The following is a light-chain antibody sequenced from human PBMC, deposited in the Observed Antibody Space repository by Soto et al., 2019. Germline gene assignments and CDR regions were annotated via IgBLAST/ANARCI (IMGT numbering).Light chain of an antibody. V-gene: IGKV3-15*01. CDR1: QSVSSN. CDR2: VPS. J-gene: IGKJ4*01. Sequence: EIVMTQSPATLSVSPGERATLSCRASQSVSSNLAWYQQKPGQTPKLLIYVPSTRATGIPARFSGSGSGTEFTLTISSLQSEDFAVYYCQQDNVLPLTFGGGTKVEFK. CDR3: QQDNVLPLT.